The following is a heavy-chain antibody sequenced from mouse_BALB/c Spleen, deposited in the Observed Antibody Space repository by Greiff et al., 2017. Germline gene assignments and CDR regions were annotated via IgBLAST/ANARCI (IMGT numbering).Heavy chain of an antibody. D-gene: IGHD2-4*01. CDR1: GFTFSSYA. CDR2: ISSGGSYT. Sequence: EVHLVESGGGLVKPGGSLKLSCAASGFTFSSYAMSWVRQSPEKRLEWVAEISSGGSYTYYPDTVTGRFTISRDNAKNTLYLEMSSLRSEDTAMYYCAREGLRHYAMDYWGQGTSVTVSS. J-gene: IGHJ4*01. CDR3: AREGLRHYAMDY. V-gene: IGHV5-9-4*01.